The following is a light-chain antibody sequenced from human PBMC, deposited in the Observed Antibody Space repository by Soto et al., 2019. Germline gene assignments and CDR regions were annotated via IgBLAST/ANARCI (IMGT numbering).Light chain of an antibody. V-gene: IGLV9-49*01. CDR1: SDHSNSE. CDR3: GANHGSGTNFIYV. CDR2: VGTGGIVG. J-gene: IGLJ1*01. Sequence: QLVLTQPPSASASLGASVTLTCTLSSDHSNSEVDWYQQRPGKGPRFVMRVGTGGIVGVKGDGIPDRFSVWGSGLNRYLTIKDIQEEDESDYQCGANHGSGTNFIYVFGTGTKLTVL.